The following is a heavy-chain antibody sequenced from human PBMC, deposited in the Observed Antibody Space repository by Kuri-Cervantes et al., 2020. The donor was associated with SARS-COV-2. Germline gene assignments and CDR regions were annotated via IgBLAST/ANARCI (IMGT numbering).Heavy chain of an antibody. CDR1: GGTFSSYA. J-gene: IGHJ4*02. CDR3: ATGLLSDSSGYYSNDY. Sequence: ASVKVSCKASGGTFSSYAISWVRQAPGQGLEWMGIINPSGGSTSYAQKFQGRVTMTEDTSTDTACMELSSLRSEDTAVYYCATGLLSDSSGYYSNDYWGQGTLVTVSS. CDR2: INPSGGST. V-gene: IGHV1-46*01. D-gene: IGHD3-22*01.